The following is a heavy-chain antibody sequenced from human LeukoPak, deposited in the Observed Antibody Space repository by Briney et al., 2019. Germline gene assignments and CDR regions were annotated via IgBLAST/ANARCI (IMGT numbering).Heavy chain of an antibody. J-gene: IGHJ4*02. V-gene: IGHV4-34*01. CDR3: ARPTPYCSGGSCYFDY. CDR1: GGSFSGYY. CDR2: INHSGST. D-gene: IGHD2-15*01. Sequence: PSETLSLTCAVYGGSFSGYYWSWIRQPPGKGLEWIGEINHSGSTNYNPSLKSRVTISVDTSKNQFSLKLSSVTAADTAVYYCARPTPYCSGGSCYFDYWGQGTLVTVSS.